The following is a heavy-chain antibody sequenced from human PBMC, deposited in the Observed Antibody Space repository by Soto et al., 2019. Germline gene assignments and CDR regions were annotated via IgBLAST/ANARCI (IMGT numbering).Heavy chain of an antibody. Sequence: GGFLSLSRSAFGFSFSSHDMNWVRQAPGKELEWLSFIGGSGSTTYIADSVKGRFTISRDNSKNSLYLQMNSLRAEDTAVYYCARGYSGGWSRGGYFDYWGKGTLVAVSS. CDR1: GFSFSSHD. V-gene: IGHV3-48*03. CDR3: ARGYSGGWSRGGYFDY. D-gene: IGHD6-19*01. CDR2: IGGSGSTT. J-gene: IGHJ4*02.